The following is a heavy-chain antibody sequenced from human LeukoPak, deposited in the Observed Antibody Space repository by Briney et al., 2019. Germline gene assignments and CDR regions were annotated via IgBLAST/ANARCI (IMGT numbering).Heavy chain of an antibody. CDR2: IYSGGST. CDR1: GFTVSSNY. D-gene: IGHD1-1*01. Sequence: GSLRLSCAASGFTVSSNYMSWVRQAPGKGLEWVSVIYSGGSTYYADSVKGRFTISRDNSKNTLYLQMNSLRAEDTAIYYCAKTGNPATGDYWGQGTLVTVPS. V-gene: IGHV3-53*01. J-gene: IGHJ4*02. CDR3: AKTGNPATGDY.